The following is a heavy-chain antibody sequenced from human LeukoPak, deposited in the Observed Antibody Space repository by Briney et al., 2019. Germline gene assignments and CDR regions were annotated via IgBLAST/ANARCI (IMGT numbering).Heavy chain of an antibody. CDR3: ARDSITMVRGDNYAFDI. Sequence: GGSLRLSCAASGFTFSSYEMNWVRQAPGKGLEWVSYISSSGSTIYYADSVKGRFTISRDNAKNSLYLQMNSLRAEDTAVYYCARDSITMVRGDNYAFDIWGQGTMVTVFS. CDR2: ISSSGSTI. D-gene: IGHD3-10*01. CDR1: GFTFSSYE. V-gene: IGHV3-48*03. J-gene: IGHJ3*02.